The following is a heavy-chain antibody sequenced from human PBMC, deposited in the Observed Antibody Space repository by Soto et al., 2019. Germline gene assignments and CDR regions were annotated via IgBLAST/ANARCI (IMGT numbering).Heavy chain of an antibody. D-gene: IGHD2-15*01. V-gene: IGHV3-23*01. CDR1: GFTFSSYA. Sequence: GGSLRLSCAASGFTFSSYAMSWVRQAPGKGLEWVSAISGSGGSTYYADSVKGRFTISRDNSKNTLYLQMNSLRAEDTAVYYCAKDNDGYCSAGSCYPGGYYYYGMDVWGQGTTVTVSS. CDR2: ISGSGGST. J-gene: IGHJ6*02. CDR3: AKDNDGYCSAGSCYPGGYYYYGMDV.